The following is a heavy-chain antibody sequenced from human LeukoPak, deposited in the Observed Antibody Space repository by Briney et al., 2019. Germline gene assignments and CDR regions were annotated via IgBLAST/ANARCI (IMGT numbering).Heavy chain of an antibody. CDR1: GFTFSSYA. Sequence: GGSLRLSCAASGFTFSSYAMSWVRPAAGRGLEWVSVSSGTGDSTYYADSVKGRFTISRDNSKNTLHLQMNSLRAEDTAVYYCAKEVRYFDYWGQGTLVTVSS. V-gene: IGHV3-23*01. J-gene: IGHJ4*02. CDR3: AKEVRYFDY. CDR2: SSGTGDST.